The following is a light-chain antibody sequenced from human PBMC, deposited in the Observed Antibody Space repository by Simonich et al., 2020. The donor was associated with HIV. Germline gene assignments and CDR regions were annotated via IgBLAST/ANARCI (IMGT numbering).Light chain of an antibody. V-gene: IGKV2-30*02. J-gene: IGKJ1*01. CDR1: QSLVHSDGNTY. Sequence: DVVMTQSPLSLPVTLGQPASISCRSSQSLVHSDGNTYLNWLQQRPGQSPRRLIYKVSNRDSGVPDRLSGSGSGTDFTLKISRVEAEDVGVYYCMQGTPWTFGQGTKVEIK. CDR3: MQGTPWT. CDR2: KVS.